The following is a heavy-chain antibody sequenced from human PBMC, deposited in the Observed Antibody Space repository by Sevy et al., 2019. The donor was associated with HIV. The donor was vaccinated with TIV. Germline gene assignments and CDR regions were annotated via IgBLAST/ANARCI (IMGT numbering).Heavy chain of an antibody. CDR3: AKAGSTSGYYLNYFAY. D-gene: IGHD3-22*01. Sequence: GGSLRLTCAASGFTFNNYAMTWVRRAPGKGLEWVSADSGGGDTTDYADSVKGRFTISRDNSKNTLYLQMNSLRAEDTAVYYCAKAGSTSGYYLNYFAYWGQGTLVTVSS. CDR1: GFTFNNYA. J-gene: IGHJ4*02. CDR2: DSGGGDTT. V-gene: IGHV3-23*01.